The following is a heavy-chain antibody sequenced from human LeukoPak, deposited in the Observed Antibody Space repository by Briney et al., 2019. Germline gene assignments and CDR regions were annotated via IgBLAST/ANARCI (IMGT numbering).Heavy chain of an antibody. D-gene: IGHD6-19*01. V-gene: IGHV1-18*01. Sequence: ASVKVSCTASGYTFINYGISWVRQAPGQGLEWMGWISAYNGNTNYAQKLQGRVTMTTDTFTSTAYMELRSLRFDDTALYYCARGLNEIVVAGYYYYYMDARGKGTTVTVSS. CDR2: ISAYNGNT. CDR3: ARGLNEIVVAGYYYYYMDA. CDR1: GYTFINYG. J-gene: IGHJ6*03.